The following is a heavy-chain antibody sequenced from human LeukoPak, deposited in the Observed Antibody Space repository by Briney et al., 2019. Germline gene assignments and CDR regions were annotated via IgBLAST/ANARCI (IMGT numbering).Heavy chain of an antibody. V-gene: IGHV4-59*08. CDR3: ARHETGIAVY. CDR2: IYYSGST. J-gene: IGHJ4*02. D-gene: IGHD6-19*01. CDR1: GGSISSYY. Sequence: SETLSLTCTVSGGSISSYYWSWIRRPPGKGLEWIGYIYYSGSTNYNPSLKSRVTISVDTSKNQFSLKLSSVTAADTAVYYCARHETGIAVYWGQGTLVTVSS.